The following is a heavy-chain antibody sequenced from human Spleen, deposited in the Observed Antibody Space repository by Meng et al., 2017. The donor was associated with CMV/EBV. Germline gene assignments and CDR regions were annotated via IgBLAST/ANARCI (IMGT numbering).Heavy chain of an antibody. Sequence: SCAASGCMFGDYYITWSRQAPGKGLEWVSYISGGGGTIYYADSVKGRFIISRDNARNSLYLQMNSLRAEDTAVYYCARAAFLRNYFDYWGQGTLVTVSS. D-gene: IGHD6-25*01. CDR2: ISGGGGTI. V-gene: IGHV3-11*04. CDR3: ARAAFLRNYFDY. CDR1: GCMFGDYY. J-gene: IGHJ4*02.